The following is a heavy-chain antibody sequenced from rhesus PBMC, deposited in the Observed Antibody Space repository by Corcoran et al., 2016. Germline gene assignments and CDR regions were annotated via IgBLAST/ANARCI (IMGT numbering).Heavy chain of an antibody. D-gene: IGHD6-13*01. CDR2: IFGSIGST. CDR3: ARIAAGRVFDY. Sequence: QVQLQESGPGLVKPSETMSLTCAVPGGSISGGYGWLWLRQPPGKGLEWIGHIFGSIGSTYYNPSLKSRVTISRDTSKNQFSLKLSSVTAADTAVYYCARIAAGRVFDYWGQGVLVTVSS. CDR1: GGSISGGYG. V-gene: IGHV4S7*01. J-gene: IGHJ4*01.